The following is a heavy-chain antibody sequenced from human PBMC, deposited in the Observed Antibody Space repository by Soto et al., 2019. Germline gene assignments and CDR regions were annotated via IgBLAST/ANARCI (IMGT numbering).Heavy chain of an antibody. Sequence: VQLVESGGGLVKPGGSLRLSCAAFGFTFNNAWMSWVRQAPGKGLQWVGRSKSKTDGGTTEYAATVKGRCTISRDDSKKKLYLQMNSLKAADTAVYYCTTIANIAAAGSFDSWGQGTLVTVSS. J-gene: IGHJ4*02. CDR3: TTIANIAAAGSFDS. CDR1: GFTFNNAW. CDR2: SKSKTDGGTT. V-gene: IGHV3-15*01. D-gene: IGHD6-13*01.